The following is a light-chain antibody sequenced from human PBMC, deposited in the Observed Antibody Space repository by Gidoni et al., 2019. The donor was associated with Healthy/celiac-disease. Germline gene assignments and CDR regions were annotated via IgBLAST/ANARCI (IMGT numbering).Light chain of an antibody. J-gene: IGKJ4*01. CDR3: QQYNNWPPLT. V-gene: IGKV3-15*01. CDR1: QSVSSN. CDR2: GAS. Sequence: DIVMSQSPATLSVSPGERATLSCRASQSVSSNLAWYQQKPVNAPRLLIYGASTRATGIPARFSGSGSGTEFTLTISSLQSEDFAAYYCQQYNNWPPLTFGGGTKVEIK.